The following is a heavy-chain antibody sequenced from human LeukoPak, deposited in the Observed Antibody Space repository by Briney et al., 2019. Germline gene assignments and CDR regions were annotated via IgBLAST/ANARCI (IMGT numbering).Heavy chain of an antibody. D-gene: IGHD3-22*01. Sequence: PSETLSLTCAVSGYSISSGYYWGWIRQPPGKGLEWIGSIYHSGSTYYNPSLKSRVTISVDTSKNQFSLKLSSVTAADTAAYYCARDYDSSGYSVGYWGQGTLVTVSS. CDR3: ARDYDSSGYSVGY. CDR1: GYSISSGYY. CDR2: IYHSGST. J-gene: IGHJ4*02. V-gene: IGHV4-38-2*02.